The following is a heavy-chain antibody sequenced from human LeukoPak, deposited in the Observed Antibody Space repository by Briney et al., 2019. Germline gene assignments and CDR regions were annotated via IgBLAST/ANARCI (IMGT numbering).Heavy chain of an antibody. J-gene: IGHJ4*02. CDR1: GYTFTTYV. CDR2: ISPYNGNT. D-gene: IGHD3-3*01. CDR3: ARIPQGGWSGYYYFDY. V-gene: IGHV1-18*01. Sequence: ASVKVSCKASGYTFTTYVISWVRQAPGQGLEWMGWISPYNGNTHYAEKLQGRVTMTTDTSTSTGYMELRSLTSEDTAVYYCARIPQGGWSGYYYFDYWGQGTLVTVSS.